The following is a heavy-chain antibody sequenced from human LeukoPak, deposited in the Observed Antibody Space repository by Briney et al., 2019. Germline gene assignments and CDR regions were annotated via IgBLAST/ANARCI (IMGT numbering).Heavy chain of an antibody. CDR3: AKGGDGYNYYFDY. V-gene: IGHV3-23*01. D-gene: IGHD5-24*01. CDR1: GFTFSDYA. Sequence: AGGSLRLSCTASGFTFSDYAMSWVRQAPGKGLEWVSGISGSGGSIRYADSVKGRFIISRDNSKSTLYLQMNSLRAEDTAVYYCAKGGDGYNYYFDYWGQETLVTVSS. J-gene: IGHJ4*02. CDR2: ISGSGGSI.